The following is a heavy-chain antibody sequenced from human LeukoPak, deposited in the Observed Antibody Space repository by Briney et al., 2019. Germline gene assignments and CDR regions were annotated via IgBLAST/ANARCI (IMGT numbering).Heavy chain of an antibody. J-gene: IGHJ3*02. D-gene: IGHD6-13*01. CDR2: IYSGGST. CDR1: GFTVSSNY. V-gene: IGHV3-53*01. CDR3: ARVIFSSSWYPDAFDI. Sequence: PGGSLRLSCAASGFTVSSNYMSWVRQAPGKGLEWVSVIYSGGSTYYADSVKGRFTISRDNSKNTLYLQMNSLRAEDTAVYYCARVIFSSSWYPDAFDIWGQGTMVTVSS.